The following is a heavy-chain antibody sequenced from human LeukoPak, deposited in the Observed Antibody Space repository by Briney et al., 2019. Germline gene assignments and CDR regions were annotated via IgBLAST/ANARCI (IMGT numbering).Heavy chain of an antibody. CDR3: ARDWYNWNYFDY. D-gene: IGHD1-20*01. Sequence: SETLSLTCTVSGGSVSSINHYWGWIRQPPGKGLEWIGSMYYSGNTYYNSSLKSRVTISVDTSKNQFSLKLSAVTAADTAVYYCARDWYNWNYFDYWGQGTLVTVSS. CDR1: GGSVSSINHY. V-gene: IGHV4-39*07. J-gene: IGHJ4*02. CDR2: MYYSGNT.